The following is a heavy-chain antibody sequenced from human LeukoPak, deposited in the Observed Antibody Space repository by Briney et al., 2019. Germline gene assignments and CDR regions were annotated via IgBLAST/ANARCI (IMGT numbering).Heavy chain of an antibody. CDR3: AGAVDIVVVPAAAAFDI. CDR2: FDPEDGET. D-gene: IGHD2-2*03. Sequence: GASVKVSCKVSGYTLTELSMHWVRQAPGKGLEWMGGFDPEDGETIYAQKFQGRVTMTEDTSTDTAYMELSSLRSEDTAVYYCAGAVDIVVVPAAAAFDIWGQGTMVTVSS. V-gene: IGHV1-24*01. CDR1: GYTLTELS. J-gene: IGHJ3*02.